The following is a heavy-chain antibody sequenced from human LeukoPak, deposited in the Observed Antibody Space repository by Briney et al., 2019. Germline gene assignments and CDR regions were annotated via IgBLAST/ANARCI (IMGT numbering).Heavy chain of an antibody. CDR3: ARTLTSSSTYAFDI. D-gene: IGHD6-6*01. V-gene: IGHV5-51*01. Sequence: GESLKISCKASGYSFSSYWIAWVRQMPGKGLEWMGMIYPSDSDTRYSPSFQGQVTISADKSISTAYLQWSSLKASDTAMYYCARTLTSSSTYAFDIWGQGTMVTVSS. CDR1: GYSFSSYW. J-gene: IGHJ3*02. CDR2: IYPSDSDT.